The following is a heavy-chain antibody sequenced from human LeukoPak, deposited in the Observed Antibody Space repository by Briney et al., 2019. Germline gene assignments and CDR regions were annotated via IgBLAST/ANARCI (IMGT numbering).Heavy chain of an antibody. V-gene: IGHV1-69*13. CDR2: IIPIFGTA. D-gene: IGHD3-10*01. Sequence: SVKVSCKASGGTFSSYAISWVRQTPGQGLEWMGGIIPIFGTANYAQKFQGRVTITADESTSTAYMELSSLRSEDTAVYYCAREAGAGSDDAFDIWGQGTMVTVSS. CDR1: GGTFSSYA. CDR3: AREAGAGSDDAFDI. J-gene: IGHJ3*02.